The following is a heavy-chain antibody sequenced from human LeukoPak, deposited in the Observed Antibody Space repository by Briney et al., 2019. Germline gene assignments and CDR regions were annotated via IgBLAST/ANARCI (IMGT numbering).Heavy chain of an antibody. CDR3: ARLKYYYDSSGYYYAQPFDY. D-gene: IGHD3-22*01. Sequence: PSETLSLTCAVYGGSFSGYYWSWIRQPPGKGLERIGEINHSGSTNYNPSLKSRVTISVDTSKNKFSLKLSSVTAADTAVYYCARLKYYYDSSGYYYAQPFDYWGQGTLVTVSS. V-gene: IGHV4-34*01. CDR1: GGSFSGYY. CDR2: INHSGST. J-gene: IGHJ4*02.